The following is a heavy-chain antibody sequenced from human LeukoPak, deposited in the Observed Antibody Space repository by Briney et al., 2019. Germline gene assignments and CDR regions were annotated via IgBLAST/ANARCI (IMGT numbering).Heavy chain of an antibody. CDR1: GFTFSSYS. CDR2: ISSSSSYI. CDR3: AREEAIGSSWYHTYYFDY. Sequence: GGSLRLSCAASGFTFSSYSMNWVGQAPGKGLEWVSSISSSSSYIYYADSVKGRFTISRDNAKNSLYLQMNSLRAEDTAVYYCAREEAIGSSWYHTYYFDYWGQGTLVTVSS. J-gene: IGHJ4*02. V-gene: IGHV3-21*01. D-gene: IGHD6-13*01.